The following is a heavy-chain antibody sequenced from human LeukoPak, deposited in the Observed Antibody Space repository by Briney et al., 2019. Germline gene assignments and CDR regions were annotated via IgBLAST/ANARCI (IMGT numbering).Heavy chain of an antibody. J-gene: IGHJ6*02. Sequence: GGSLRLSCAASGFTFSSYWMHWVRQAPGNGLVWVSRINSDGSSTSYADSVKGRFTISRDNAKNTLYLQMNSLRAEDTAVYYCARAQYYDSSGYYEDYYYGTDVWGQGTTVTVSS. CDR2: INSDGSST. CDR1: GFTFSSYW. D-gene: IGHD3-22*01. V-gene: IGHV3-74*01. CDR3: ARAQYYDSSGYYEDYYYGTDV.